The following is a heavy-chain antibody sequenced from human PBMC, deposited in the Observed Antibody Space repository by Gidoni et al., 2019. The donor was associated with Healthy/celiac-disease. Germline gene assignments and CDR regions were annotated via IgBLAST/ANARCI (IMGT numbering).Heavy chain of an antibody. V-gene: IGHV1-69*01. D-gene: IGHD5-12*01. CDR1: GGTFSSYA. Sequence: QVQLVQSGAEVKKPGSSVKVSCKASGGTFSSYAISWVRQAPGQGLEWMGGIIPIFGKAYYAQKFQGRVTITADESTSTAYMELSSLRSEDTAVYYCARGRAIVATNPYYFDHWGQGTLVTVSS. J-gene: IGHJ4*02. CDR3: ARGRAIVATNPYYFDH. CDR2: IIPIFGKA.